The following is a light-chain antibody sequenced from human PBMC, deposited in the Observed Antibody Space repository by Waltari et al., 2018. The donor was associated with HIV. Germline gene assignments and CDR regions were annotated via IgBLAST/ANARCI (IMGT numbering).Light chain of an antibody. V-gene: IGLV2-14*03. J-gene: IGLJ2*01. CDR3: SSFTKDFTVI. Sequence: SVVTQPASVSGFPGQSVTIPCTGTASAFGYGNFVSWYQQHPGKAPKVILFEVDSRASGVDDRFSGSKSGNTASLTISGLRTEDEANYYCSSFTKDFTVIFGGGTKVTIL. CDR2: EVD. CDR1: ASAFGYGNF.